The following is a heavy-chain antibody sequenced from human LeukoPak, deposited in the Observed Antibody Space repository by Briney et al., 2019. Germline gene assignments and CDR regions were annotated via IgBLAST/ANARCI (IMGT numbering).Heavy chain of an antibody. CDR1: GFTFSSYS. CDR2: ISSSSSTI. D-gene: IGHD2-15*01. CDR3: ARDDIVFPLDI. Sequence: GGSLRLSCAASGFTFSSYSMNWVRQAPGKGLEWVSYISSSSSTIYYADSVKGRFTISRDNAKNSLYLQMNSLRAEDTAVYYCARDDIVFPLDIWGQGTMVTVSS. J-gene: IGHJ3*02. V-gene: IGHV3-48*04.